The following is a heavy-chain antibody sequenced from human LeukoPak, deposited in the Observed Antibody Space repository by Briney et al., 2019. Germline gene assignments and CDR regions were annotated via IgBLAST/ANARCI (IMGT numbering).Heavy chain of an antibody. CDR3: ARQTRGYGSGRWFGPHYFDY. CDR1: GGSISGYY. CDR2: IYYSGST. V-gene: IGHV4-59*05. J-gene: IGHJ4*02. D-gene: IGHD3-10*01. Sequence: SETLSLTCTVSGGSISGYYWSWIRQPPGKELEWIGSIYYSGSTYYNPSLKSRVTISVDTSKNQFSLKLSSVTAADTAVYYCARQTRGYGSGRWFGPHYFDYWGQGTLVTVSS.